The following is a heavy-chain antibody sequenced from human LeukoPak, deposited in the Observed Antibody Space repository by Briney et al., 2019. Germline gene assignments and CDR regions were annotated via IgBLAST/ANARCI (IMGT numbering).Heavy chain of an antibody. CDR1: GFTFSSYA. D-gene: IGHD1-26*01. V-gene: IGHV3-23*01. J-gene: IGHJ4*02. CDR2: ISGSGGST. Sequence: GGSLRLSCAASGFTFSSYAMSWVRQAPGKGLEWVSAISGSGGSTYYADSVKGRFTISRDNSKNTLYLQMNSLRAEDTAVYYCAKAATPYSGSYSASLFDYWGRGTLVTVSS. CDR3: AKAATPYSGSYSASLFDY.